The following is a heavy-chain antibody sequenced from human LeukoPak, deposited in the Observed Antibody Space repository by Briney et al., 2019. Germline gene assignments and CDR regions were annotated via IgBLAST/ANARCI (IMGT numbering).Heavy chain of an antibody. V-gene: IGHV4-59*01. CDR3: ARDDSSGWSAFDY. Sequence: SETLSLTCTVSGGSISSYYWSWIRQPPGKGLEWIGYTYYSGSTNYNPSLKSRVTISVDTSKNQFSLKLSSVTAADTAVYYCARDDSSGWSAFDYWGQGTLVTVSS. CDR1: GGSISSYY. J-gene: IGHJ4*02. D-gene: IGHD6-19*01. CDR2: TYYSGST.